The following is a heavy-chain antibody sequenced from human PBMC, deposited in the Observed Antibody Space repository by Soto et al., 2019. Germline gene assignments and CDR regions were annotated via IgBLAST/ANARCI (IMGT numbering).Heavy chain of an antibody. CDR2: ISYDGNNE. CDR1: GFIFSAYG. J-gene: IGHJ6*02. V-gene: IGHV3-30*03. D-gene: IGHD3-16*01. Sequence: GGSLRLSCAASGFIFSAYGIHWVRQAPGKGLEWVAVISYDGNNEHYADSVKGRFTISRDNSKNTLFLQMSSLGAEDTAVYYCAREGVRGMDVWGQGTTVTVSS. CDR3: AREGVRGMDV.